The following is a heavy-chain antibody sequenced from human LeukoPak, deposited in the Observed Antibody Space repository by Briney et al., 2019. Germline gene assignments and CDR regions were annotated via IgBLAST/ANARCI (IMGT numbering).Heavy chain of an antibody. Sequence: PGGSLRLSCAASGFTFSSYAMSWVRQAPGKGLEWVSGVRGRCGSTDCRDSVKGRFTISRDNSKNTLYLQMNSLRAEDTAVYYCAKDLDIVATITGNWGQGTLVSVSS. D-gene: IGHD5-12*01. CDR1: GFTFSSYA. J-gene: IGHJ4*02. CDR3: AKDLDIVATITGN. V-gene: IGHV3-23*01. CDR2: VRGRCGST.